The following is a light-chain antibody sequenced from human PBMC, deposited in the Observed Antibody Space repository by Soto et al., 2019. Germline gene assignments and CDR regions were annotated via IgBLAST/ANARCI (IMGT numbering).Light chain of an antibody. CDR1: QRVSNSY. CDR3: QQYARSSWT. V-gene: IGKV3-20*01. J-gene: IGKJ1*01. Sequence: EIVLAQSPDTLSLSPGERVTVACRSSQRVSNSYLVWYQQKPGQAPKLLIYDSSTRATGIPDRFSASGSGTDFTLSISRLEPDDSAVYYCQQYARSSWTFGQGTKVDIK. CDR2: DSS.